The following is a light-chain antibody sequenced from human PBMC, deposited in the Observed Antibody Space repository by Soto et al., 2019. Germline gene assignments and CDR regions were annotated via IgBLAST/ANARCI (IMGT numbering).Light chain of an antibody. CDR3: QQYNNWPRT. J-gene: IGKJ1*01. V-gene: IGKV3-15*01. CDR1: QSVSSN. Sequence: ITPSPFSLSSSPWHRATLPRRASQSVSSNLAWDQQKPGQAPRLLIYGASTRATGIPARFSGSGSGTEFTLTISSLQSEDFAVYYCQQYNNWPRTFGQGTKVDIK. CDR2: GAS.